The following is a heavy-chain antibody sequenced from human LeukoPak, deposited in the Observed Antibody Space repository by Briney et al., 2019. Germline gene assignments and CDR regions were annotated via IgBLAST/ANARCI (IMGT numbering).Heavy chain of an antibody. CDR3: ARHFTGLGYSYGYRRSAFDI. J-gene: IGHJ3*02. Sequence: SETLSLTCTVSGGSISSYYWSWIRQPPGKGLEWIGYIYYSGSTNYNPSLKSRVTISVDTSKNQFSLKLSSVTAADTAVYYRARHFTGLGYSYGYRRSAFDIWGQGTMVTVSS. D-gene: IGHD5-18*01. CDR2: IYYSGST. CDR1: GGSISSYY. V-gene: IGHV4-59*08.